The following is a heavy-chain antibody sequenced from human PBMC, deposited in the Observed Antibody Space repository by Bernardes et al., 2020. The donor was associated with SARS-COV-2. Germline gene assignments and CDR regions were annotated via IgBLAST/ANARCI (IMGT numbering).Heavy chain of an antibody. CDR2: IIPIFGTA. CDR1: GSTFSSYA. D-gene: IGHD1-26*01. CDR3: ARDGVYSGSYPKRYYFDY. J-gene: IGHJ4*02. Sequence: SVKVSCKASGSTFSSYAIIWVRQAPGQGLEWMGRIIPIFGTANYAQKFQGRVTITADESTSTAYMELSSLRSEDTAVYYCARDGVYSGSYPKRYYFDYWGQGTLVTVSS. V-gene: IGHV1-69*13.